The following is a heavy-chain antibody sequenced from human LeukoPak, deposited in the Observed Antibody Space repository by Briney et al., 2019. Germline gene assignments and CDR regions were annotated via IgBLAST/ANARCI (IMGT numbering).Heavy chain of an antibody. J-gene: IGHJ2*01. D-gene: IGHD3-10*01. CDR1: GGSISSYY. Sequence: SETLSLTCTVSGGSISSYYWSWIRQPAGKGLEWIGRIYTSGSTNYNPSLKSRVTMSVDTSKNQFSLKLSSVTAADTAVYYCAGDNMVRVWATWYFDLWGRGTLVTVSS. CDR2: IYTSGST. CDR3: AGDNMVRVWATWYFDL. V-gene: IGHV4-4*07.